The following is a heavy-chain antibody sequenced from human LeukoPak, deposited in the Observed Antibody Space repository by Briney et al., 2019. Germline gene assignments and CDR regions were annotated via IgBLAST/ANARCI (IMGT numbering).Heavy chain of an antibody. CDR3: ARHRIMITFGGVIVRSSYYYMDV. V-gene: IGHV4-34*01. CDR1: GGSFSGYY. CDR2: INHSGRT. J-gene: IGHJ6*03. D-gene: IGHD3-16*02. Sequence: SETLSLTCAVYGGSFSGYYWSWLRQPPGKGLEWVGEINHSGRTNYNPSLKSRVTISVDTSKKKFSLKLSSVTAADTAVYYCARHRIMITFGGVIVRSSYYYMDVWGKGTTVTISS.